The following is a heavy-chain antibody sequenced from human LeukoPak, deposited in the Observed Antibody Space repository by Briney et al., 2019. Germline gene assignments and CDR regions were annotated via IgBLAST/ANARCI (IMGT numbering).Heavy chain of an antibody. CDR1: GYTFTSYG. V-gene: IGHV1-18*01. Sequence: ASVKVSCKASGYTFTSYGINWVRQAPGQGLEWMGWISAYNGNTNYAQKLQGRVTMTTDTSTSTAYMELRSLRSDDTAVYYCAREHDYGPQLGYWGQGTLVTVSS. J-gene: IGHJ4*02. CDR2: ISAYNGNT. CDR3: AREHDYGPQLGY. D-gene: IGHD4-17*01.